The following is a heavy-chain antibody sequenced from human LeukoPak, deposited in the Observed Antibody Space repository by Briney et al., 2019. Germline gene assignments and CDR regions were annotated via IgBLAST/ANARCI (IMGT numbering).Heavy chain of an antibody. CDR3: ARALSRPPWGGPDY. CDR2: VNPNSSGT. Sequence: ASVKVSCKASGYTFTGYYIHWVRQAPGQGLEWMGWVNPNSSGTNYAQNFQGRVTMTRDTSISTAYMELSRLRSDDTAVYYCARALSRPPWGGPDYWGQGTLVTVSS. V-gene: IGHV1-2*02. J-gene: IGHJ4*02. D-gene: IGHD3-10*01. CDR1: GYTFTGYY.